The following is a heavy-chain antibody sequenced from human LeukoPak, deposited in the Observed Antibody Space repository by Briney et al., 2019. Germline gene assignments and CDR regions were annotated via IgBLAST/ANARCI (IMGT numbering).Heavy chain of an antibody. Sequence: PGGSLRLSCAASGFTFSSYSMNWVRQAPGKGLEWVSSISSSSSYIYYADSVKGRFTISRDNAKNSLYLQMNSLRAEDTAVYYCARASVSRYSYGWCYFDYWGQGTLVTVSS. D-gene: IGHD5-18*01. J-gene: IGHJ4*02. CDR2: ISSSSSYI. V-gene: IGHV3-21*01. CDR3: ARASVSRYSYGWCYFDY. CDR1: GFTFSSYS.